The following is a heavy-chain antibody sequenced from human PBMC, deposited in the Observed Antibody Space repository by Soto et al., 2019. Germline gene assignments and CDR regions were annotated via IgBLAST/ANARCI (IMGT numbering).Heavy chain of an antibody. CDR1: GYTFSTYA. Sequence: GASVKVSCKASGYTFSTYALHWVRQAPGQGLEWMGWINGGNGHTRYSQKFKDRVTISRDTPASTAYMELSGLRSEDTAVYYCARDTVTSLTPYQGFYYYGMDVWGQGTTVTVSS. D-gene: IGHD2-2*01. CDR2: INGGNGHT. J-gene: IGHJ6*02. CDR3: ARDTVTSLTPYQGFYYYGMDV. V-gene: IGHV1-3*01.